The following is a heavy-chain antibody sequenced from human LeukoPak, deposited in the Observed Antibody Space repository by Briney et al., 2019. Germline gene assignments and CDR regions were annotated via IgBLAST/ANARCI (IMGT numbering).Heavy chain of an antibody. V-gene: IGHV4-38-2*02. CDR1: GYSTNSGFY. CDR2: IYHSATT. D-gene: IGHD1-1*01. Sequence: SETLSLTCTVSGYSTNSGFYWGWLRQPPGKGLEWIGNIYHSATTHYNSSLKSRVTISVDTSKNQLSLKLSSVTAADTAVYYCARAVGLTQGGTFDYWGQGTLVTVSS. CDR3: ARAVGLTQGGTFDY. J-gene: IGHJ4*02.